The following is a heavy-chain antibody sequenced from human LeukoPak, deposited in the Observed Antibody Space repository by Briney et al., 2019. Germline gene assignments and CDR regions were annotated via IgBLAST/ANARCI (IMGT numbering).Heavy chain of an antibody. CDR2: INPNSGGT. Sequence: GASVKVSCKASGYTFTGYYMHWVRQAPGQGLEWMGRINPNSGGTNYAQKLQGRVTMTTDTSTSTAYMELRSLRSDDTAVYYCARDGSRFGELLSTYWGQGTLVTVSS. CDR3: ARDGSRFGELLSTY. CDR1: GYTFTGYY. D-gene: IGHD3-10*01. J-gene: IGHJ4*02. V-gene: IGHV1-2*06.